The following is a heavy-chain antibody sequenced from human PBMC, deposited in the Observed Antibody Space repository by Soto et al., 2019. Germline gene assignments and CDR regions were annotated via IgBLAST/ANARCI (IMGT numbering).Heavy chain of an antibody. CDR1: GYTFTSYA. Sequence: ASVKVSCKASGYTFTSYAMHWVRQAPGQRLEWMGWINAGNGNTKYSQKFQGRVTITRDTSASTAYMELSSLRSEDTAVYYCARDRNEWYSSSSSRFDPWGQGTLVTVSS. J-gene: IGHJ5*02. CDR3: ARDRNEWYSSSSSRFDP. CDR2: INAGNGNT. D-gene: IGHD6-6*01. V-gene: IGHV1-3*01.